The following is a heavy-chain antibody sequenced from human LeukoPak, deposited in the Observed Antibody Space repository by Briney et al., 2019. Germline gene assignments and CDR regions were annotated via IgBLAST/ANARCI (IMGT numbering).Heavy chain of an antibody. D-gene: IGHD5-12*01. CDR1: GGSISTYY. CDR3: ARVDQSGYDTRGWFDP. CDR2: ICYSGST. Sequence: SETLSLTCTVSGGSISTYYWSWIRQPPGKGLEWIGYICYSGSTNYKPSLKSRVTISVDMSKNQFSLKLSSVTAADTAVYYCARVDQSGYDTRGWFDPWGQGTLVTVSS. V-gene: IGHV4-59*01. J-gene: IGHJ5*02.